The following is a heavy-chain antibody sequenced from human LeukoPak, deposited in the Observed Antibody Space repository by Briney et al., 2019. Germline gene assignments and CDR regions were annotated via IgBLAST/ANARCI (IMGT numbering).Heavy chain of an antibody. J-gene: IGHJ4*02. Sequence: GGSLRLSCAASGFIVSGNHMNWVRLAPGKGLEWVSIVYSVGATYYEDSVKGRFTISRDNSKNTLYLQMNSLRAEDTAVYYCAKSGLNRFDYWGQGTLVTVSS. CDR1: GFIVSGNH. CDR2: VYSVGAT. D-gene: IGHD2-15*01. CDR3: AKSGLNRFDY. V-gene: IGHV3-66*01.